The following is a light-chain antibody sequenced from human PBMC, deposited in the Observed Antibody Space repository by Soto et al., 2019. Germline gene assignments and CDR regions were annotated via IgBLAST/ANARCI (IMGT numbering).Light chain of an antibody. CDR3: SSYAGSYSWV. Sequence: QSALTQPRSVSGSPGQSVTISCTGTSSDVGGYNYVSWYQQHPGKAPKLMIYDVTKRPSGVPDRLSGSKSGNTASLIISGLQAEDEADYYCSSYAGSYSWVFGGGTKVTVL. J-gene: IGLJ2*01. V-gene: IGLV2-11*01. CDR1: SSDVGGYNY. CDR2: DVT.